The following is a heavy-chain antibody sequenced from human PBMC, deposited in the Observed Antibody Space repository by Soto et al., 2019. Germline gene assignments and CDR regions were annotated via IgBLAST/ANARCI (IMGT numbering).Heavy chain of an antibody. Sequence: QVQLQESGPGLVKPSETLSLTCTVSGGSISSYYWSWIRQPPGKGLEWIGEIYHSGSTNYNPSLKSRVTISVDKSKNQFSLKLSSVTAADTAVYYCARFMTTVTNLAFDIWGQGTMVTVSS. CDR3: ARFMTTVTNLAFDI. CDR1: GGSISSYY. V-gene: IGHV4-59*12. CDR2: IYHSGST. J-gene: IGHJ3*02. D-gene: IGHD4-17*01.